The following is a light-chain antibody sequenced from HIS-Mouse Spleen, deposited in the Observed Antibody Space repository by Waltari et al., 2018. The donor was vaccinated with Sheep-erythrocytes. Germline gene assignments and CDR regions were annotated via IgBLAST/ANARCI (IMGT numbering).Light chain of an antibody. CDR1: PSISSW. J-gene: IGKJ2*01. CDR2: KAS. Sequence: DIQMPQSPSTLSASVGDRVPITCRASPSISSWLAWYQQKPGKAPKLLIYKASSLESGVPSRFSGSGSGTEFTLTISSLQPDDFATYYCQQYNSYSRTFGQGTKLEIK. V-gene: IGKV1-5*03. CDR3: QQYNSYSRT.